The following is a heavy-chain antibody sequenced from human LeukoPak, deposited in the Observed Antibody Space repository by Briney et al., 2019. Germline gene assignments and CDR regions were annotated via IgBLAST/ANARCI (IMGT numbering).Heavy chain of an antibody. CDR1: GGTFSSYA. D-gene: IGHD6-13*01. Sequence: SVKVSCKGSGGTFSSYAISWVRQAPGQGLEWMGRIIPIFGTANYAQKFQGRVTITTDESTSTAYMELSSLRSEDTAVYYCASDATYIAAAGNGWFDPWGQGTLVTVSS. V-gene: IGHV1-69*05. CDR2: IIPIFGTA. J-gene: IGHJ5*02. CDR3: ASDATYIAAAGNGWFDP.